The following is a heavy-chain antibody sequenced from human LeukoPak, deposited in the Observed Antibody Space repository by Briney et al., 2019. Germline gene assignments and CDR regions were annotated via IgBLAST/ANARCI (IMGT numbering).Heavy chain of an antibody. D-gene: IGHD3-22*01. CDR1: GYTFSSYG. J-gene: IGHJ6*02. CDR2: ISAYNGNT. Sequence: GASVKVSCKASGYTFSSYGISWVRQAPGQGLEWMGLISAYNGNTNYAQNFEGRVTMTTDTSTSTAYIELRSLTSDDTAVYYCARDPLPTYYYDSSGYHGALDVWGQGTTVTVSS. V-gene: IGHV1-18*01. CDR3: ARDPLPTYYYDSSGYHGALDV.